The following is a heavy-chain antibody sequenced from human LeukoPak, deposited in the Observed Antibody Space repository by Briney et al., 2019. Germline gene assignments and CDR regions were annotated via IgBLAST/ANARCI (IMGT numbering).Heavy chain of an antibody. CDR3: ATSRTFDY. Sequence: PGGSLRLSCAASGFTSSSYSMNWVRQAPGKGLVWVSRISSDGSSTSYADSVKGRFTISRDNAKNTLYLQMNSLRAEDTAVYYCATSRTFDYWGQGTLVTVSS. CDR1: GFTSSSYS. J-gene: IGHJ4*02. CDR2: ISSDGSST. V-gene: IGHV3-74*01.